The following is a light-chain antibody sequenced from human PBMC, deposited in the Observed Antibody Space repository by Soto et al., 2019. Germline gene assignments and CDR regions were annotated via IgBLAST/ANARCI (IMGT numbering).Light chain of an antibody. Sequence: TQSPGTLSLSPGERATLSCRGSQSLSREFLAWYQQKPGQAPQLLIYLGSNRASGVPDRFSGSGSGTDFTLKISRVEAEDVGVYYCMQALQTPCTFGQGTRLEIK. J-gene: IGKJ5*01. CDR3: MQALQTPCT. CDR2: LGS. V-gene: IGKV2-28*01. CDR1: QSLSREF.